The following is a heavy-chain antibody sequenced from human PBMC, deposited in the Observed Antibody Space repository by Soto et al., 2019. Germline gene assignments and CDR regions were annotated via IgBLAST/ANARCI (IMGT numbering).Heavy chain of an antibody. Sequence: GGSLRLSCAASGFTFSSYAMSWVRQAPGKGLEWVSAISGSGGSTYYADSVKGRFTISRDNSKNTLYLQMNSLRAEDTAVYYCAKDDYYDSSGYYTYWGQGTLVTVSS. CDR2: ISGSGGST. J-gene: IGHJ4*02. D-gene: IGHD3-22*01. CDR1: GFTFSSYA. CDR3: AKDDYYDSSGYYTY. V-gene: IGHV3-23*01.